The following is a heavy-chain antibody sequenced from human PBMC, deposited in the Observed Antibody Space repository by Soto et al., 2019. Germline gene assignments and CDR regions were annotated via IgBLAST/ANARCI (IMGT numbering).Heavy chain of an antibody. V-gene: IGHV4-31*03. CDR2: IYYSGST. Sequence: QVQLQESAPGLVKPSQTLSLTCTVSGGPISSGGYSWSWIRQHPGKGLEWIGYIYYSGSTYYNPSLKSRVTISVDTSKNQFSLKLSSVTAADTAVYYCAMYSGRPRVSNWFDPWGQGTLVTVSS. CDR1: GGPISSGGYS. D-gene: IGHD1-26*01. J-gene: IGHJ5*02. CDR3: AMYSGRPRVSNWFDP.